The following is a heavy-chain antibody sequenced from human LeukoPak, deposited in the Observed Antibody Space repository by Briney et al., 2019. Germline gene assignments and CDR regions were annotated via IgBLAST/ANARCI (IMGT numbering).Heavy chain of an antibody. CDR1: GGSISSYY. Sequence: SETLSLTCTVSGGSISSYYWSWIRQPAGKGLEWIWRFYTSGSTNYNPSLKSRVTISLDTSKNQLSLKLSSVTTADTAVYYCARGQAALWFGELWGQGTLATVSS. CDR3: ARGQAALWFGEL. D-gene: IGHD3-10*01. CDR2: FYTSGST. J-gene: IGHJ4*02. V-gene: IGHV4-4*07.